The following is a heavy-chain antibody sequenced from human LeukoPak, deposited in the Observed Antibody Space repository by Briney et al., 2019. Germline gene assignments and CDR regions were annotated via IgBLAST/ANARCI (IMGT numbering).Heavy chain of an antibody. V-gene: IGHV3-74*01. CDR1: GFTFSSLW. J-gene: IGHJ4*02. Sequence: GGSLRLSCAASGFTFSSLWMHWVRQAPGKGLVWVSRMNTDGSSINYADSVKGRFTISRDNAKNTLYLQMNSLRAEDTAVYYCARGGEGYNGPGFNWGQGTLVTVSS. D-gene: IGHD5-12*01. CDR2: MNTDGSSI. CDR3: ARGGEGYNGPGFN.